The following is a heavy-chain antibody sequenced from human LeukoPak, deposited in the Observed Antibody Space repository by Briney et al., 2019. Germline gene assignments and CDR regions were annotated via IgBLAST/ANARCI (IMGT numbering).Heavy chain of an antibody. D-gene: IGHD3-16*01. CDR1: GFTFSIYA. CDR2: ISGSIGSINRT. V-gene: IGHV3-23*01. CDR3: AKNSPLGGVYEN. Sequence: GGSLRLSCAASGFTFSIYAMTWVRQAPGKGLEWVSGISGSIGSINRTYYAESVKGRLTISRDNSMNTLYLQMNRLRADDTAVYYCAKNSPLGGVYENWGRGTLVTVSS. J-gene: IGHJ4*02.